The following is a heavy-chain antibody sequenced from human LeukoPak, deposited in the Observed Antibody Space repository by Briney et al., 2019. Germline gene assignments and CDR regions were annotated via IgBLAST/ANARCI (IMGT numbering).Heavy chain of an antibody. CDR3: ARDLSSRDAY. CDR2: IHQNGGTE. D-gene: IGHD6-13*01. V-gene: IGHV3-7*03. Sequence: GGSLRLSCAASGFTVSRYWMSWVRQAPGEGLEWVACIHQNGGTEYYVDSEKGRFAISRDNTKNSLYLQMSSLTVEDTAVYYCARDLSSRDAYWGQGTLVTVSS. CDR1: GFTVSRYW. J-gene: IGHJ4*02.